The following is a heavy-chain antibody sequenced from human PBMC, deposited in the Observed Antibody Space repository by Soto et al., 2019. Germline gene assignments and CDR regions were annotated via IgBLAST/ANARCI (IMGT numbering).Heavy chain of an antibody. J-gene: IGHJ5*02. CDR2: INHSGST. Sequence: SETLSLTCAVYGGSFSGYYWSWIRQPPGKGLEWIGEINHSGSTNYNPSLKSRVTISVDTSKNRFSLKLSSVTAADTAVYYCARRVSDYDILTGYRNWFDPWGQGTLVTVSS. CDR3: ARRVSDYDILTGYRNWFDP. D-gene: IGHD3-9*01. CDR1: GGSFSGYY. V-gene: IGHV4-34*01.